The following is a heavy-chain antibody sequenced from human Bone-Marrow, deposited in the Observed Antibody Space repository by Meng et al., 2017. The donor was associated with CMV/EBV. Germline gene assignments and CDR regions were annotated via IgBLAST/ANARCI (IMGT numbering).Heavy chain of an antibody. CDR2: IYYSGST. D-gene: IGHD2-21*01. CDR3: ARRVRSSNWFDP. V-gene: IGHV4-39*01. Sequence: GSLRLSCTVSGGSISSSSYYWGWIRQPPGKGLEWIGSIYYSGSTYYSPSLKSRVTISVDTSKNQFSLKLSSVTAADTAVYYCARRVRSSNWFDPWGQGTLVTVSS. J-gene: IGHJ5*02. CDR1: GGSISSSSYY.